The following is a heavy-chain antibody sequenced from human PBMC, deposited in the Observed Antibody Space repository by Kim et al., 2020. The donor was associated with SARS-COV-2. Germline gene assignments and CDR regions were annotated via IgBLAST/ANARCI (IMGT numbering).Heavy chain of an antibody. Sequence: SETLSLTCTVSGGSISSYYWSWIRQPAGKGLEWIGRIYTSGSTNYNPSLKSRVTMSVDTSKNQFSLKLSSVTAADTAVYYCARDPGQYDFWSGYYSGAFDIWGQGTMVTVSS. J-gene: IGHJ3*02. D-gene: IGHD3-3*01. CDR3: ARDPGQYDFWSGYYSGAFDI. CDR1: GGSISSYY. V-gene: IGHV4-4*07. CDR2: IYTSGST.